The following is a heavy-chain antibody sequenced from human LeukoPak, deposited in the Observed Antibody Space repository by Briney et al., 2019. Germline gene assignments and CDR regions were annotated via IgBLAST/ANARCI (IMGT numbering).Heavy chain of an antibody. CDR1: GFNFKGHW. V-gene: IGHV3-7*01. Sequence: GGSLRLSCEAYGFNFKGHWMSWVRQAPGKGPEWVANIKDDGSETYYVDSVKGRFTISRDNAKNSLYLQMNSLRGEDTAVYYCARSPGNFDYWGQGTLVTVSS. CDR2: IKDDGSET. J-gene: IGHJ4*02. CDR3: ARSPGNFDY.